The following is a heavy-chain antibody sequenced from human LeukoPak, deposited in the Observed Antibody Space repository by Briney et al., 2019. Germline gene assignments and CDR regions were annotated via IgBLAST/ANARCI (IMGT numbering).Heavy chain of an antibody. CDR2: IIPILGIA. D-gene: IGHD5-18*01. Sequence: GASVKVSCKASGGTFSSYAISWVRQAPGQGLEWMGRIIPILGIANYAQKFQGRVTITADKSTSTAYMELSSLRSEDTAVYYCARGYAYYNMDVWGRGTTVTVSS. J-gene: IGHJ6*03. CDR1: GGTFSSYA. V-gene: IGHV1-69*04. CDR3: ARGYAYYNMDV.